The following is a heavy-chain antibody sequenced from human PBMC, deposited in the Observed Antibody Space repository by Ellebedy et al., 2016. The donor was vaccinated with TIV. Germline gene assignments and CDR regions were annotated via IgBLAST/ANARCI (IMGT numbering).Heavy chain of an antibody. J-gene: IGHJ4*02. Sequence: ASVKVSCKTSGGTFSSFAISWVRQAPGQGLQWMGRIIPILGMTNYAQNFQGRLTITADKSATTAYMELSGLGSQDTAVYYCARQAYYDGSDHKSDFWGQGTLVTVSS. CDR1: GGTFSSFA. CDR3: ARQAYYDGSDHKSDF. D-gene: IGHD3-22*01. CDR2: IIPILGMT. V-gene: IGHV1-69*04.